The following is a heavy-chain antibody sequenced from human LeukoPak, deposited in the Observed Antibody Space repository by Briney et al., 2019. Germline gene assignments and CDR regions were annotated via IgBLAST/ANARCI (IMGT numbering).Heavy chain of an antibody. CDR2: IKSDGSST. D-gene: IGHD3-22*01. J-gene: IGHJ4*02. Sequence: PGGSLRLSCAASGFTFSDYWMHWVRQAPGKGLVWVSRIKSDGSSTSYADSVKGRFTITRDSAKNSLYLQMNSLRAEDTAVYYCAREGGYYYDSSGYFYYWGQGTLVTVSS. CDR3: AREGGYYYDSSGYFYY. V-gene: IGHV3-74*01. CDR1: GFTFSDYW.